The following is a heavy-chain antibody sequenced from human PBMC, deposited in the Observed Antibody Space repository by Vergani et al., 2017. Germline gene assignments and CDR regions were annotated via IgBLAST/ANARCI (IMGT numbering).Heavy chain of an antibody. CDR1: GFTFGYYS. CDR3: VRDQVTMLRRSDALYI. Sequence: EVQLVESGGDLVQPGRSLRLSCTASGFTFGYYSMDWFRQAPGQGLEWVGGIRSKAYGQATIYAAYVKGRFTISRDDSKSIAYLQINNLQTEDTAMYYCVRDQVTMLRRSDALYICGQGTMVTVSS. D-gene: IGHD3-10*01. J-gene: IGHJ3*02. CDR2: IRSKAYGQAT. V-gene: IGHV3-49*03.